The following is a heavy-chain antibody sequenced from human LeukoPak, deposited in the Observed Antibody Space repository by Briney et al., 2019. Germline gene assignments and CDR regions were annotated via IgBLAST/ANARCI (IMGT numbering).Heavy chain of an antibody. Sequence: PGGSLRLSCAASGFTFSSYWMSWVRQAPGKGLELVANIKQDGSEKYYVDSVKGRFTISRDNAKNSLYLQMNSLRVEDTAVYYCAKDGAYRENYYWYYYLDVWGKGTTVTVSS. J-gene: IGHJ6*03. V-gene: IGHV3-7*01. D-gene: IGHD4-11*01. CDR2: IKQDGSEK. CDR3: AKDGAYRENYYWYYYLDV. CDR1: GFTFSSYW.